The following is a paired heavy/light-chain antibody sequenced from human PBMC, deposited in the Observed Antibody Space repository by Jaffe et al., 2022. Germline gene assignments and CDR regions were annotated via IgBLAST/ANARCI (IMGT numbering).Heavy chain of an antibody. D-gene: IGHD6-6*01. CDR3: AKDASLKYSRGIDY. J-gene: IGHJ4*02. Sequence: EVHLLESGGGLVQPGGSLRLSCAASGVTFNTYAMTWVRQGPGKGLEWVSTISGNGGTTFYADSVKGRFTISRDNSKNTVYLQMNSLRAEDTAIYYCAKDASLKYSRGIDYWGQGTLVTVSS. CDR1: GVTFNTYA. V-gene: IGHV3-23*01. CDR2: ISGNGGTT.
Light chain of an antibody. V-gene: IGLV8-61*01. J-gene: IGLJ3*02. CDR3: ALYTGSGISV. CDR1: SGSVSTNNF. CDR2: STN. Sequence: QTVVTQEPSFSVSPGGIVTFTCGLSSGSVSTNNFPSWYQQTPGHAPRTLIYSTNTRSSGVPDRFSGSIFGSKAALTITGVQADDEADYYCALYTGSGISVFGGGTKLTVL.